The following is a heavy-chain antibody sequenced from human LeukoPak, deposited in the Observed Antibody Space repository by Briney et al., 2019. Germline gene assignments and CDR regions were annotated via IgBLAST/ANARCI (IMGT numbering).Heavy chain of an antibody. CDR3: APSLGEAIDY. Sequence: ASVKVSCKASGYTFSASLLHWVRQAPGQPLEWMGWINPNSGGTKYAQKFQGRVTLTTDTSIGTAYMDLSRLTSDDTAVYYCAPSLGEAIDYWGQGTLVTVSS. V-gene: IGHV1-2*02. D-gene: IGHD3-16*01. CDR2: INPNSGGT. J-gene: IGHJ4*02. CDR1: GYTFSASL.